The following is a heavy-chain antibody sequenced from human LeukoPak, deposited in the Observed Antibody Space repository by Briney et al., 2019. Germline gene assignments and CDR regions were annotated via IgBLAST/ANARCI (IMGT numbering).Heavy chain of an antibody. V-gene: IGHV3-23*01. CDR1: GFTFNNVD. J-gene: IGHJ5*02. D-gene: IGHD6-19*01. CDR3: AKRVSSGWSSFWFDP. CDR2: ISNDRDGR. Sequence: GWALRLSCAASGFTFNNVDMSWVRQASGKGLEWVSSISNDRDGREHADSVKGRATSSSNNSNNKQYLQMNSLRAEDTAVYYCAKRVSSGWSSFWFDPWGQGTLVTVSS.